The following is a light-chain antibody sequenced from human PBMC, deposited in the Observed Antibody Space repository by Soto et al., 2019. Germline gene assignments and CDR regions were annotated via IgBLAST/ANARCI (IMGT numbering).Light chain of an antibody. CDR3: QQSSNTPYT. J-gene: IGKJ1*01. CDR2: WAS. Sequence: DIVMTQSPDSLAVSLGERATINCKSSQSLFYSSNNKDYLAWYQQKPGQPPMLLIYWASTRESGVPERVSGSGSVTDLALTVSVLQAADVAVCYCQQSSNTPYTFGQAAKLQIK. CDR1: QSLFYSSNNKDY. V-gene: IGKV4-1*01.